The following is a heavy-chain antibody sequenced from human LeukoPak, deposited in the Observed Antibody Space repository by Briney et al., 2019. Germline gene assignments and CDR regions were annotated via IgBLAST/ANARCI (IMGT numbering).Heavy chain of an antibody. CDR1: GFTFSSYS. V-gene: IGHV3-21*01. J-gene: IGHJ3*02. CDR3: ARIVAVPTGDAFDI. D-gene: IGHD5-12*01. CDR2: ISSSSSYI. Sequence: PGGSLRLSCAASGFTFSSYSMNWVRQAPGKGLEWVSSISSSSSYIYYADSVKGRFTISRDNAKNSLYLQMNSLRDEDTAVYYCARIVAVPTGDAFDIWGQGTMVTVSS.